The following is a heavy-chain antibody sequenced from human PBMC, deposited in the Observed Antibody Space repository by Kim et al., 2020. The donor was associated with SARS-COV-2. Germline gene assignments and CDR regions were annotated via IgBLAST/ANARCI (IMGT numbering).Heavy chain of an antibody. V-gene: IGHV1-18*01. CDR3: ARLNTIDYFDY. Sequence: TNHAQQLQGRVPLTTDTSTSPAYMELRSLRSDDTAVYYCARLNTIDYFDYWGQGTLVTVSS. J-gene: IGHJ4*02. D-gene: IGHD3-3*01. CDR2: T.